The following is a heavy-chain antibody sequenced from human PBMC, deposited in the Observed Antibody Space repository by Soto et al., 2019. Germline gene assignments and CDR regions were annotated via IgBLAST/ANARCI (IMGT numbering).Heavy chain of an antibody. J-gene: IGHJ4*02. CDR1: GYTFTNYY. CDR3: ARGDNDY. CDR2: IHPDGGHT. Sequence: ASVKVSCKASGYTFTNYYVQWVRQAPGQGLEWLGVIHPDGGHTTYSQKFHDRVTMTRDTFTSTVYMELSSLRSEDTAVYYCARGDNDYWGQGTMVTVSS. V-gene: IGHV1-46*01.